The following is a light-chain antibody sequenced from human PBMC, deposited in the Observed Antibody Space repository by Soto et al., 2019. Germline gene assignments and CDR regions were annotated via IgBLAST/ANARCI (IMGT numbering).Light chain of an antibody. CDR1: QSISSW. Sequence: DIQMTQSPSTPSASVGRRVTITCRASQSISSWLAWYQQKPGKAPKLLIYDASSLESGVPSRFSGSGSGTEFTLTISSLQPDDFATYYCQQYNSYSFGQGTKVDIK. CDR3: QQYNSYS. J-gene: IGKJ1*01. V-gene: IGKV1-5*01. CDR2: DAS.